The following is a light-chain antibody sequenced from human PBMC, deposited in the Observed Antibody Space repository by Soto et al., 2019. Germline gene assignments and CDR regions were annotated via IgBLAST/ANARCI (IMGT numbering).Light chain of an antibody. V-gene: IGLV1-40*01. CDR3: KSYAGSNTYV. CDR1: TSNIGAPYD. J-gene: IGLJ1*01. Sequence: VLTQPPSVSGAPGQRVSISCTGSTSNIGAPYDVHWYQHLPGTAPKLLIYGDNNRPSGVPDRFSGSKSGTSASLAITRLQAADEADYFCKSYAGSNTYVFGSGTKVTVL. CDR2: GDN.